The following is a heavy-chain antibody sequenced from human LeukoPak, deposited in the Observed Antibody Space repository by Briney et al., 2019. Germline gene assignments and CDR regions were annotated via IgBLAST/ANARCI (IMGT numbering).Heavy chain of an antibody. CDR2: IYYSGSS. CDR3: VRQGPEVVISFIAGGDY. V-gene: IGHV4-30-4*01. D-gene: IGHD3-22*01. J-gene: IGHJ4*02. Sequence: SQTLSLTCTVSGGSINNGGCYWSWIRQHPGKGLEWIGYIYYSGSSYYNPSLRSRVTISVDTSKNQFSLKLTSVTAADTAVYYCVRQGPEVVISFIAGGDYWGQGILVTVSS. CDR1: GGSINNGGCY.